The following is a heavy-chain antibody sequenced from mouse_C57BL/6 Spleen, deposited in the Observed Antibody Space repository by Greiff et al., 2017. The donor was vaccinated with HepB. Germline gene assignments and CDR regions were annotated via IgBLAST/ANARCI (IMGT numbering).Heavy chain of an antibody. CDR2: IYPGDGDT. Sequence: VNVVESGPELVKPGASVKISCKASGYAFSSSWMNWVKQRPGKGLEWIGRIYPGDGDTNYNGKFKGKATLTADKSSSTAYMQLSSLTSEDSAVYFCARESLLRSSDYWGQGTTLTVSS. CDR1: GYAFSSSW. V-gene: IGHV1-82*01. D-gene: IGHD1-2*01. J-gene: IGHJ2*01. CDR3: ARESLLRSSDY.